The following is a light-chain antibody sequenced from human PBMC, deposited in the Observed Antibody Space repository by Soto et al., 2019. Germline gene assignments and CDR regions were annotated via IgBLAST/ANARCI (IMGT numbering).Light chain of an antibody. CDR3: QQFGSSPGFT. Sequence: EIVLTQSPGTLSLSPGERATLSCRASQSINSRYFAWYQQKPGQAPRLIIYGASSRAPGIPDRFSGSGSGTDVTLTISSVEPDDFAVYFCQQFGSSPGFTFGPGTIVDIK. V-gene: IGKV3-20*01. J-gene: IGKJ3*01. CDR1: QSINSRY. CDR2: GAS.